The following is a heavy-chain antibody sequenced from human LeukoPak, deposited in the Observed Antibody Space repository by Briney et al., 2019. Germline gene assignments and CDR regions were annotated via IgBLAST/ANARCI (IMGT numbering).Heavy chain of an antibody. Sequence: GGSLRLSCAASGFTFSSYWMHWVRQAPGKGLVWVSRINSDGSSTSYADSVKGRFTISRDNAKNTLYLQMNSLRAEDTAVCYCASDNYYDSSGYYFWGQGTLVTVSS. J-gene: IGHJ4*02. V-gene: IGHV3-74*01. CDR2: INSDGSST. CDR1: GFTFSSYW. D-gene: IGHD3-22*01. CDR3: ASDNYYDSSGYYF.